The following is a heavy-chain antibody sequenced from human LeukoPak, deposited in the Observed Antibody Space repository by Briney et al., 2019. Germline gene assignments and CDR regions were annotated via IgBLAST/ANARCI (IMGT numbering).Heavy chain of an antibody. D-gene: IGHD5-12*01. V-gene: IGHV3-23*01. Sequence: PGGSLRLSCAASGFTFSSYAMSWVRQAPGKGLEWVSAISGNGGYTYYADSVKGRFTISRDNSKNTLYLQMSSLRSEDTAVYYCARIPPYNGYDFHDGWGQGTLVTVSS. CDR2: ISGNGGYT. CDR1: GFTFSSYA. CDR3: ARIPPYNGYDFHDG. J-gene: IGHJ4*02.